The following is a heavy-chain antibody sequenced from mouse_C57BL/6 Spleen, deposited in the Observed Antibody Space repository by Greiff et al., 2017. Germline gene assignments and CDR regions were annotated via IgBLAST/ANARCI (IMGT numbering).Heavy chain of an antibody. CDR2: INPYNGGT. V-gene: IGHV1-19*01. D-gene: IGHD2-5*01. CDR1: GYTFTDYY. Sequence: VQLQQSGPVLVKPGASVKMSCKASGYTFTDYYMNWVKQSHGKSLEWIGVINPYNGGTSYNQKFKGKATLTVDKSSSTAYMELNSLTSEDSAVYYCARGYSNYDWFAYWGQGTLVTVSA. J-gene: IGHJ3*01. CDR3: ARGYSNYDWFAY.